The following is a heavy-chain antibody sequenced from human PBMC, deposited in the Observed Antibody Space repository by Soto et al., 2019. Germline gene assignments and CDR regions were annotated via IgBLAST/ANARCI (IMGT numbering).Heavy chain of an antibody. CDR3: ARDMASNWGFRYFDL. Sequence: QVQLQESGPGLVKPSQTLSLTCTVSGGSISSGGYYWSWIRQHPEKGLEWIGYIYYSGSTYYNPSLKSRVTISVDTSKNQFSLKLSSVTAADTAVYYCARDMASNWGFRYFDLWGRGTLVTVSS. CDR1: GGSISSGGYY. CDR2: IYYSGST. D-gene: IGHD7-27*01. J-gene: IGHJ2*01. V-gene: IGHV4-31*03.